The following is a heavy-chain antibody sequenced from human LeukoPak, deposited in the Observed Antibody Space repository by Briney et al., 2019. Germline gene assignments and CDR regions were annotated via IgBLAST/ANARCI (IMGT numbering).Heavy chain of an antibody. CDR1: GFTFSSYA. Sequence: GGSLRLSCAASGFTFSSYAMNWVRQAPGKGLEWVSTIDGRGGSTFSADSVKGRFTISRDNSKNTLYLQMNSLRAEDTAVYYCARDGVGANGFDYWGQGTLVTVSS. V-gene: IGHV3-23*01. CDR3: ARDGVGANGFDY. J-gene: IGHJ4*02. D-gene: IGHD1-26*01. CDR2: IDGRGGST.